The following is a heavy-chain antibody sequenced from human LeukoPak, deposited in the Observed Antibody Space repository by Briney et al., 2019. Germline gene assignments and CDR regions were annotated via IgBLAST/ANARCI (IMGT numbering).Heavy chain of an antibody. J-gene: IGHJ3*02. CDR3: ARDFEPDTAMVPAFDI. D-gene: IGHD5-18*01. Sequence: ASVKVSCKASGGTFSSYAISWVRQAPGQGLEWMGGIIPIFGTANYAQKFQGRVTITTDESTSTAYMELSSLRSEDTAVYYCARDFEPDTAMVPAFDIWGQGTMVTISS. V-gene: IGHV1-69*05. CDR1: GGTFSSYA. CDR2: IIPIFGTA.